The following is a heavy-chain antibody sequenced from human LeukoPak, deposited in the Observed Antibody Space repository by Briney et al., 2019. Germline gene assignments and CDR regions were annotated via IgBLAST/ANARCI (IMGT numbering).Heavy chain of an antibody. J-gene: IGHJ4*02. CDR3: SKARDPESGGSWAFDY. D-gene: IGHD2-15*01. CDR1: GFTFSGSG. CDR2: IRYHGSDK. V-gene: IGHV3-30*02. Sequence: PGGSLRLSCAASGFTFSGSGMHWVRQAPGKGLEWVAFIRYHGSDKYYADSVKGRFTISRDNSKNTLYLQMNSLRAEDTAVYYCSKARDPESGGSWAFDYWGQGTLVTVSS.